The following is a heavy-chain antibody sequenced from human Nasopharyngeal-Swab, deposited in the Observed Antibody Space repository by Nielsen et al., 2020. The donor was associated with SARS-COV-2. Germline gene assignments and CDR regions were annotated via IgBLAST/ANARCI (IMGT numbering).Heavy chain of an antibody. J-gene: IGHJ4*02. D-gene: IGHD3-16*01. CDR3: ARKGASDY. CDR2: MNPNSGNT. V-gene: IGHV1-8*01. Sequence: SVRQAPGQGLEWMGWMNPNSGNTGYAQKFQGRVTMSRDTSISTAYMELNSLTSEDTAVYYCARKGASDYWGQGTLVTVSS.